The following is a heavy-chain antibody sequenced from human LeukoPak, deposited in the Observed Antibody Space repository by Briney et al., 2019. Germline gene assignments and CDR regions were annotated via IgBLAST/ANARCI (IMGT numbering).Heavy chain of an antibody. CDR3: ARSTGTVTKGGFDY. D-gene: IGHD4-17*01. CDR1: GFTVSSNY. J-gene: IGHJ4*02. V-gene: IGHV3-53*01. Sequence: PGGSLRLSCAASGFTVSSNYMSWVRQAPGKGLEWVSVIYSGGSTYYADSVKGRFTISRDNSKNTLYLQMNSLRAEDTAVYYCARSTGTVTKGGFDYWGQGTLVTVSS. CDR2: IYSGGST.